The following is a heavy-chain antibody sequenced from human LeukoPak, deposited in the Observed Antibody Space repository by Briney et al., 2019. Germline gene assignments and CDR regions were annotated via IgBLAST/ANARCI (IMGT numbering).Heavy chain of an antibody. CDR3: ARDQSPRLFDS. Sequence: GASVKVSCKASGFTFTNYGISWVRQAPGQGLEGRGWISASTGTTNYAQKVQGRVTMTRDTSTTTAYMELRSLRSDDSAVYFCARDQSPRLFDSWGQGTLVTVSS. V-gene: IGHV1-18*01. J-gene: IGHJ4*02. CDR2: ISASTGTT. CDR1: GFTFTNYG.